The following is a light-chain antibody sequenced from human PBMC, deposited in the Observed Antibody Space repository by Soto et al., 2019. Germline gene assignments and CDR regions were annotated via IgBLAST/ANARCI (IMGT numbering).Light chain of an antibody. CDR2: VEGSGSY. CDR3: DTWDTNTQV. J-gene: IGLJ2*01. CDR1: SGHNSYI. V-gene: IGLV4-60*03. Sequence: QLVLTQSSSASASLGSSVNLTCTLSSGHNSYIIAWHQQQTGKAPRFLMTVEGSGSYNNGSGVPDRVSASSSEADRYLTITNLQSEDEATYYCDTWDTNTQVFGGVTKVTGL.